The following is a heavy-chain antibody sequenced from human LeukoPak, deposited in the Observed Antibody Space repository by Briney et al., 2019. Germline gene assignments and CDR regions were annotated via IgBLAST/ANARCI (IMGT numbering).Heavy chain of an antibody. CDR2: ISAYNGNT. CDR1: GYTFTTYG. Sequence: GASVKVSCKASGYTFTTYGISWVRQAPGQGLEWMGWISAYNGNTTYAQKLQGRVTMTTDTSTSTAYMKLRSLSSDDTAVYYCARQRGSGSYYNCDYWGQGTLVTVSS. CDR3: ARQRGSGSYYNCDY. J-gene: IGHJ4*02. V-gene: IGHV1-18*04. D-gene: IGHD3-10*01.